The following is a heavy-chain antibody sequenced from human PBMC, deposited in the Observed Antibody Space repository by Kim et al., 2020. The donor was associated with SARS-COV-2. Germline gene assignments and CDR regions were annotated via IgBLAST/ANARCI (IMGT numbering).Heavy chain of an antibody. V-gene: IGHV3-23*01. D-gene: IGHD3-9*01. CDR3: AKYPPDWLLEVDY. J-gene: IGHJ4*02. Sequence: ADSGNGRSTTSRDNSKNTLYLQMNSLRAEDTAVYYCAKYPPDWLLEVDYWGQGTLVTVSS.